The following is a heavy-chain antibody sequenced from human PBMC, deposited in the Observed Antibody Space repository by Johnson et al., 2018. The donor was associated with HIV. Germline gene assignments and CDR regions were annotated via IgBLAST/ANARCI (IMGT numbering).Heavy chain of an antibody. CDR2: ISYDGSNK. J-gene: IGHJ3*02. Sequence: VQLVESGGGVVQPGRSLRPSCAASGFTFSRYAMHWVRQAPGKGLEWVAVISYDGSNKYYVDSVKVRFTISRDNSKNTLYLQMNSLRAEDTAVYYCARVEWELELLGAFDIWGQGTMVTVSS. D-gene: IGHD1-7*01. V-gene: IGHV3-30*04. CDR3: ARVEWELELLGAFDI. CDR1: GFTFSRYA.